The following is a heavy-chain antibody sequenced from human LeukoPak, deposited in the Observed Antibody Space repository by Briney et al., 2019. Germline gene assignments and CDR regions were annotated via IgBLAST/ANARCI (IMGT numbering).Heavy chain of an antibody. J-gene: IGHJ6*02. CDR3: AKALLPGTYYYFAMDV. CDR2: INRDGSST. V-gene: IGHV3-74*03. D-gene: IGHD1-1*01. CDR1: GFTVSSYW. Sequence: GGSLRLSCAASGFTVSSYWMEWVRQAPGKGGGWVSRINRDGSSTKYADWVKGRFTISRDKDKNTVYRQMNRLRAEEAVVYECAKALLPGTYYYFAMDVWGQGTTVTVSS.